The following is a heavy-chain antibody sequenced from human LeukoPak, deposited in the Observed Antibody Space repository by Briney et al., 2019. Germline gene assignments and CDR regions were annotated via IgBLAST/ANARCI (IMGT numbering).Heavy chain of an antibody. D-gene: IGHD2-15*01. CDR2: INPSGGST. V-gene: IGHV1-46*01. CDR1: GYTFTTYY. CDR3: ARDVSGGNCLFDY. J-gene: IGHJ4*02. Sequence: ASVKVSCKASGYTFTTYYSHWVRQAPGQGLEWMGIINPSGGSTSYAQKFQDRVTMTRDTSTSTLYMELTSLRSEDTAVYYCARDVSGGNCLFDYWGQGTLVTVSS.